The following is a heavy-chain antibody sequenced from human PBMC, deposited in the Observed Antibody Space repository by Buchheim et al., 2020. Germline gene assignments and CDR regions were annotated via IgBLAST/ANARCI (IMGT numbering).Heavy chain of an antibody. D-gene: IGHD6-19*01. J-gene: IGHJ4*02. CDR3: AKDLRYSSGSGTPDY. CDR2: LSGDSGNT. CDR1: GFTFSSYA. Sequence: EVQLLESGGGLVQPGGSLRLSCAASGFTFSSYAMSWVRRAPGKGLDWVSTLSGDSGNTYYADSIKGRFTISRDNSKNTLYLQMNSLRAEDTAVYFCAKDLRYSSGSGTPDYGGQGTL. V-gene: IGHV3-23*01.